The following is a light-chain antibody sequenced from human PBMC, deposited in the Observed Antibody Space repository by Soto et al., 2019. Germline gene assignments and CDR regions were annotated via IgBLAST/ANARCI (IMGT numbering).Light chain of an antibody. Sequence: DCQMTQSPPTVSASVGDRITITCRASQSVNSWVAWYQLKPGKAPKVLIYKTSSLETGVPARFSGSGSRTKFTLTISSLQPDDFATYYCQQYDSEFPTFGQGTKVDIK. CDR1: QSVNSW. CDR3: QQYDSEFPT. J-gene: IGKJ1*01. V-gene: IGKV1-5*03. CDR2: KTS.